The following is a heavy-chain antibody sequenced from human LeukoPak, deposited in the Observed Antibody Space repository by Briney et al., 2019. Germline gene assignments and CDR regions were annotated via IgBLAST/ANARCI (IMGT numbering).Heavy chain of an antibody. CDR1: GYTLTELS. CDR2: FDPEDGES. V-gene: IGHV1-24*01. CDR3: ATVSCSSTSCYEEKYYFDY. J-gene: IGHJ4*02. Sequence: ASVKVSCKVSGYTLTELSIHWVRQAPGKGLEWMGGFDPEDGESIYAQKFQGRVTMTEDTSTDTAYMELSSLRSEDTAVYYCATVSCSSTSCYEEKYYFDYWGQGTLVTVSS. D-gene: IGHD2-2*01.